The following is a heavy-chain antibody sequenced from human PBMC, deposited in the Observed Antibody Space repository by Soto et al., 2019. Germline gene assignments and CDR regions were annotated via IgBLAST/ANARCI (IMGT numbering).Heavy chain of an antibody. CDR3: GKVLVGATGHTDSDS. D-gene: IGHD2-15*01. V-gene: IGHV4-39*01. J-gene: IGHJ4*02. CDR1: GGSIYRSGYY. Sequence: PSETLSLTCTVSGGSIYRSGYYWGWIRQPPGRGLEWIGNIDYNGVTYSNPSLKSRVTISRDTSKNQFSLKLTSVRAADTALYYCGKVLVGATGHTDSDSWGPGTLVTVSS. CDR2: IDYNGVT.